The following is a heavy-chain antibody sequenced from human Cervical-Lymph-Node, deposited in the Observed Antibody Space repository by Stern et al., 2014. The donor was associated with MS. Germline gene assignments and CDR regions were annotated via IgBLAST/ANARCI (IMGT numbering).Heavy chain of an antibody. J-gene: IGHJ4*02. V-gene: IGHV3-74*03. CDR3: SRGGSPFN. Sequence: EVQLVESGGGLVQPGGSLRLSCVASGFTFSGHWLHWVRQTPGKGLVWVSRISGDGAVTTYADTVKGRFTSSRDNAKNTVYLQMSSLRPEDTGVYYCSRGGSPFNWGQGTVVTVS. CDR2: ISGDGAVT. CDR1: GFTFSGHW. D-gene: IGHD2-15*01.